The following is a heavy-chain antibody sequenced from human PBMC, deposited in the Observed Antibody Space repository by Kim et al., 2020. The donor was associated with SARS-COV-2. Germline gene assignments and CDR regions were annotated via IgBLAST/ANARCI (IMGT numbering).Heavy chain of an antibody. CDR2: IYYSGST. Sequence: SETLSLTCTVSGGSISSSSYYWGWIRQPPGKGLEWIGSIYYSGSTYYNPSLKSRVTISVDTSKNQFSLKLSSVTAADTAVYYCARLRSDYYDSSFDYWGQGTLVTVAS. V-gene: IGHV4-39*01. J-gene: IGHJ4*02. D-gene: IGHD3-22*01. CDR1: GGSISSSSYY. CDR3: ARLRSDYYDSSFDY.